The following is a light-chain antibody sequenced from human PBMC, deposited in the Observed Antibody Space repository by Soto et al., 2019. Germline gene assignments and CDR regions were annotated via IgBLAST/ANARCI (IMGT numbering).Light chain of an antibody. CDR2: DAS. CDR3: QQYNSYSPPPVT. Sequence: DIQMTQSPSTLSASVGDRVTITCRASQSISSWLAWYQQKPGKAPKLLIYDASSLESGVPSRFSGSGSGTEFTLTISSLQPDDFATYYCQQYNSYSPPPVTFGQGTKLEIK. J-gene: IGKJ2*01. V-gene: IGKV1-5*01. CDR1: QSISSW.